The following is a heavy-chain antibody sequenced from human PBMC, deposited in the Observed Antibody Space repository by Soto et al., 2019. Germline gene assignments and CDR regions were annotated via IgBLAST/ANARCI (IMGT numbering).Heavy chain of an antibody. V-gene: IGHV3-9*01. CDR3: AKAFAWRFVVVVAGTLNTGIDAFDI. CDR2: ISWNSGSI. D-gene: IGHD2-15*01. Sequence: GGSLRLSCAASGFTFDDYAMHWVRQAPGKGLEWVSGISWNSGSIGYADSVKGRFTISRDNAKNSLYLQMNSLRAEDTALYYCAKAFAWRFVVVVAGTLNTGIDAFDIWGQGTMVTVSS. J-gene: IGHJ3*02. CDR1: GFTFDDYA.